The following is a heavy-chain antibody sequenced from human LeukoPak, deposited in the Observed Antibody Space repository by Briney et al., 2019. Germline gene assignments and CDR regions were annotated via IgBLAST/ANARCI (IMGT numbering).Heavy chain of an antibody. CDR2: IHYRGST. V-gene: IGHV4-39*01. CDR1: GGSISGDGYH. Sequence: SETLSLTCSVSGGSISGDGYHWGWIRRPPGKGVEWIGSIHYRGSTCYKTSLKSRVTIDVDTSKNQFSLKLSSVTAADTAVYYCARTSHSGYMVRGVLYYGMDVWGQGTTVTVSS. J-gene: IGHJ6*02. D-gene: IGHD3-10*01. CDR3: ARTSHSGYMVRGVLYYGMDV.